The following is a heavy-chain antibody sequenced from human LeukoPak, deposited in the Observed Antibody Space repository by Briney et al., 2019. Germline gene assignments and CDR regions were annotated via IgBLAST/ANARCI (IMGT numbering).Heavy chain of an antibody. Sequence: GGSLRLSCVVSGFTFSNWWMSWVRQAPGKGLEWVANIKQDGSEKYYVDSVKGRFTISRDNAKNSLYLQMNSLRAEDTAVYYCARDLSYFDYWGQGTLVTVSS. V-gene: IGHV3-7*01. J-gene: IGHJ4*02. CDR3: ARDLSYFDY. D-gene: IGHD5/OR15-5a*01. CDR2: IKQDGSEK. CDR1: GFTFSNWW.